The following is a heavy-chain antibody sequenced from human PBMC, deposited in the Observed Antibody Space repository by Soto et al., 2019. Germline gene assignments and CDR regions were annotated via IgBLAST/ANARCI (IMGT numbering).Heavy chain of an antibody. J-gene: IGHJ4*02. CDR1: GGSISSYY. CDR3: AAVYDILTGTYFDY. V-gene: IGHV4-59*01. D-gene: IGHD3-9*01. CDR2: IYYSGST. Sequence: ASETLSLTCTVSGGSISSYYWSWIRQPPGKGLEWIGYIYYSGSTNYNPSLKSRVTISVDTSKNQFSLKLSSVTAADTAVYYCAAVYDILTGTYFDYWGQGTLVTSPQ.